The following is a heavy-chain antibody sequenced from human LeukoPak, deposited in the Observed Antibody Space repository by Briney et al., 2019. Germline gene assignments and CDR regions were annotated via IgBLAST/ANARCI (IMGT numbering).Heavy chain of an antibody. CDR1: GLTFSNYA. J-gene: IGHJ4*02. V-gene: IGHV3-23*01. D-gene: IGHD3-9*01. CDR2: ITGSGSGI. Sequence: PGASLRLSCAASGLTFSNYAMSWVRQAPGKGLEWVSAITGSGSGIYYADSMKSRFTISRDNSKNTLYLQINSLRAEDTAVYYCAKWGDYDVLTGYYVSDYWGQGTLVTVSS. CDR3: AKWGDYDVLTGYYVSDY.